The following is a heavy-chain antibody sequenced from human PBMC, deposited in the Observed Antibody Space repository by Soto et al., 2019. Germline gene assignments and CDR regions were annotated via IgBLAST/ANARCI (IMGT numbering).Heavy chain of an antibody. Sequence: EVQLLESGGGLVQPGGSLRLSCAASGFTFSSYAMSWVRQAPGKGLEWVSAISGSGGSTYYADSVKGRFTISRDNSKNTMYLQMNSLRAEDTAVYYCAKPIVVVPAANDYWGQGTLVTVSS. D-gene: IGHD2-2*01. V-gene: IGHV3-23*01. CDR2: ISGSGGST. CDR3: AKPIVVVPAANDY. J-gene: IGHJ4*02. CDR1: GFTFSSYA.